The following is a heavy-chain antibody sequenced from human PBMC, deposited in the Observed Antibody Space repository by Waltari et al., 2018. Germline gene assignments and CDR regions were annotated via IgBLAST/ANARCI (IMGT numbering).Heavy chain of an antibody. CDR1: GLPFSNYG. CDR2: ISGRGDEI. J-gene: IGHJ5*02. D-gene: IGHD1-1*01. CDR3: AKAQGTVGSNYFDP. Sequence: EVQLVESGGGLVQPGGSLRLSCAASGLPFSNYGINWVRQTPEKGLEWVSYISGRGDEIHYADSVKGRFTISRDNSKNTVFVQMNSLRAEDTAVYYCAKAQGTVGSNYFDPWGQGTLVTVSS. V-gene: IGHV3-23*04.